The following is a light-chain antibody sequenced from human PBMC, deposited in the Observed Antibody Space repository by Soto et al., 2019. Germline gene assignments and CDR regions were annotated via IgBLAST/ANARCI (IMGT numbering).Light chain of an antibody. Sequence: EIVLTQSPGTLSLSPGERATLSCRASQSVSSYLAWYQQKPGQAPRLLIYDASNRATGIPARFSGSGSGTDFTLTISSLEPEDVAVYYCQQRSNWPRTFGQGNKVDSK. CDR1: QSVSSY. J-gene: IGKJ1*01. CDR2: DAS. CDR3: QQRSNWPRT. V-gene: IGKV3-11*01.